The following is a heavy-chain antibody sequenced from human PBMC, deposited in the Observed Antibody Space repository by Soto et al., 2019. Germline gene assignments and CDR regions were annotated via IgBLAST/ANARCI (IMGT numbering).Heavy chain of an antibody. D-gene: IGHD3-10*01. CDR1: GGSFSGYY. CDR3: ARVLSYYGSGSYWFDP. CDR2: INHSGST. Sequence: KASETLSLTCAVYGGSFSGYYWSWIRQPPGKGLEWIGEINHSGSTNYNPSLKSRVTISVDTSKNQFSLKLSSVTAADTAVYYCARVLSYYGSGSYWFDPWGQGTLVTVSS. J-gene: IGHJ5*02. V-gene: IGHV4-34*01.